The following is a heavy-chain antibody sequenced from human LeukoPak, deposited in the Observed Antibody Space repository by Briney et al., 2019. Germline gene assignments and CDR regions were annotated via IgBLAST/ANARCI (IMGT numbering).Heavy chain of an antibody. CDR3: VRYTRRYPFDY. V-gene: IGHV3-7*04. Sequence: QPGGSLRLSCAASGFTFNNNAMSWLRQAPGKGLECVANIKEDGSEKYYVDSVRGRFTISRDSAKNSLSLQMNSLRAEDTAVYYCVRYTRRYPFDYWGQGTLVSVPS. CDR1: GFTFNNNA. CDR2: IKEDGSEK. D-gene: IGHD2-2*02. J-gene: IGHJ4*02.